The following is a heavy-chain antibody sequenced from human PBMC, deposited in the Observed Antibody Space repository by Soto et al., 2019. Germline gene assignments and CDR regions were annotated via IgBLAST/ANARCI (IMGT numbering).Heavy chain of an antibody. D-gene: IGHD6-13*01. Sequence: EVQLLESGGGLAQPGGSLRLSCAASGFTFSSYAMSWVRQAPGKGLEWVSAISGSGGGTYYADSVKGRFTISRDNSKSTLYLQMNSLRAEDTAVYYCAKDRGPASTSWYNGWFDPWGQGTLVTVSS. CDR3: AKDRGPASTSWYNGWFDP. CDR2: ISGSGGGT. J-gene: IGHJ5*02. V-gene: IGHV3-23*01. CDR1: GFTFSSYA.